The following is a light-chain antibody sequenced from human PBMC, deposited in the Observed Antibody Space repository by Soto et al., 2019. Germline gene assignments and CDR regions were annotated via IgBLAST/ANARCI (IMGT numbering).Light chain of an antibody. CDR1: TSDLVAYNY. Sequence: QSALTQAASVCGSPGQSTPISCTGTTSDLVAYNYVSWYQQHPGKAPKLMIYDVSRRPSGVSHRFSGSKSGNTASLTISGLQAEDEADYYCGSYTTSANSVFGTGTKVTVL. V-gene: IGLV2-14*01. CDR3: GSYTTSANSV. CDR2: DVS. J-gene: IGLJ1*01.